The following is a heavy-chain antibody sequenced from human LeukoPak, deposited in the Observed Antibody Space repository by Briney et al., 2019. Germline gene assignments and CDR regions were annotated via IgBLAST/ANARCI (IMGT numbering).Heavy chain of an antibody. CDR2: ISAYNGNT. CDR1: GYTFTRYG. Sequence: GASVKVSCKASGYTFTRYGISWVRQAPGQGLEWMGWISAYNGNTNYAQKLQGRVTLTTDTSTRTAYMELRSLRSDDTAVYYCARDTHCSSTSCYSDWFDPWGQGTLVTVSS. CDR3: ARDTHCSSTSCYSDWFDP. D-gene: IGHD2-2*01. J-gene: IGHJ5*02. V-gene: IGHV1-18*04.